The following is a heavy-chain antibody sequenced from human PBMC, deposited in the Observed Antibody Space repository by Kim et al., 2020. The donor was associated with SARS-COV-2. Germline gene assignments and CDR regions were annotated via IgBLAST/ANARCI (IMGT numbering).Heavy chain of an antibody. D-gene: IGHD3-10*01. Sequence: GGSLRLSCAASGFTFSSYGMHWVRQAPGKGLEWVAVISYDGSNKYYADSVKGRFTISRDNSKNTLYLQMNSLRDEDTAVYYCARYGIVYYGSGVAPFDYWGQGTLVTVSS. CDR2: ISYDGSNK. V-gene: IGHV3-33*05. CDR3: ARYGIVYYGSGVAPFDY. CDR1: GFTFSSYG. J-gene: IGHJ4*02.